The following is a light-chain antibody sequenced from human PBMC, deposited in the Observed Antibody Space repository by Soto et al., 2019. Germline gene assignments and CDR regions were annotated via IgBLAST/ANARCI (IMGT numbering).Light chain of an antibody. CDR1: QTITANY. V-gene: IGKV3-20*01. CDR2: GAS. CDR3: QVYGSSPPFT. Sequence: EIVLTQSPGTLSLSPGERATLSCRASQTITANYLAWYQQKPGQSPRLLMYGASMRATGIPDRFSGSGSGTDFTLTISKLEPEDFGIYYCQVYGSSPPFTFGPGTKVDTK. J-gene: IGKJ3*01.